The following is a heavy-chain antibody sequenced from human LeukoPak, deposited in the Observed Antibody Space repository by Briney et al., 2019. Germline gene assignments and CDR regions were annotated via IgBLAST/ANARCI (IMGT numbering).Heavy chain of an antibody. CDR2: INPSGGST. V-gene: IGHV1-46*01. Sequence: ALVKVSCKASGYTFTSYYMHWVRQAPGQGLEWMGIINPSGGSTSYAQKFQGGVTMTRDTSTSTVYMELSSLRSEDTAVYYCARDRNSPNLEWLSPSYYYYGMDVWGQGTTVTVSS. D-gene: IGHD3-3*01. CDR3: ARDRNSPNLEWLSPSYYYYGMDV. CDR1: GYTFTSYY. J-gene: IGHJ6*02.